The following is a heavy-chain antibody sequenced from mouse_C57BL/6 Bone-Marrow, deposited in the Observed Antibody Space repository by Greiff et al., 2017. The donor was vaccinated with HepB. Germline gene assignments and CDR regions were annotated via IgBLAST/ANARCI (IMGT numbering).Heavy chain of an antibody. D-gene: IGHD1-1*01. CDR1: GFTFSDYG. Sequence: EVMLVESGGGLVKPGGSLKLSCAASGFTFSDYGMHWVRQAPEKGLEWVAYISSGSSTIYYADTVKGRFTISRDNAKNTLFLQMTSLRSEDTAMYYCARPGYYGSSFLDYWGQGTTLTVSS. CDR2: ISSGSSTI. J-gene: IGHJ2*01. CDR3: ARPGYYGSSFLDY. V-gene: IGHV5-17*01.